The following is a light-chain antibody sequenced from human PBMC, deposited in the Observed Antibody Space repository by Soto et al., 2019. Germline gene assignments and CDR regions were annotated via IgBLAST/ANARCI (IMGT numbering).Light chain of an antibody. J-gene: IGKJ3*01. V-gene: IGKV3-15*01. CDR3: QQYNNWPPIT. CDR2: GAS. CDR1: QSVSSN. Sequence: EMEMTQSPATLSMSPGDRATLSCRPSQSVSSNLAWYQQKPGQPPRLLIYGASTRATGIPARFSGSGSGTEFTLTISSLQSEDFAVYYCQQYNNWPPITFGPGTKVDIK.